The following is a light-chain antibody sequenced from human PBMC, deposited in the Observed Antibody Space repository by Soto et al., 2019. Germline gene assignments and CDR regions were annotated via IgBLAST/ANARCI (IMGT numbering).Light chain of an antibody. V-gene: IGKV3-15*01. J-gene: IGKJ1*01. CDR3: QQYNNWPRT. CDR2: GAS. CDR1: ESVDIN. Sequence: EIVLTQSPATLSVSPVGRVTVCFRASESVDINLAWYQQKPGQAPRLLIYGASTRATGIPARFSGSGSGTEFTLTISSLQSEDFGVYYCQQYNNWPRTFGQGTKVDIK.